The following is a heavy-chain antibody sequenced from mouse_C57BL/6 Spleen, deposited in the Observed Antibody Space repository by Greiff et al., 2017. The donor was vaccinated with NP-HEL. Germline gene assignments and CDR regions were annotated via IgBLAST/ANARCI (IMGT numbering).Heavy chain of an antibody. Sequence: EVQLQQSGAELVKPGASVKLSCTASGFNIKDYYMHWVKQRTEQGLEWIGRIDPEDGETKYAPKFQGKATITADTSSTTAYLQLSSLTSEDTAVYYCARSFITTVVATRGYFDVWGTGTTVTVSS. CDR3: ARSFITTVVATRGYFDV. V-gene: IGHV14-2*01. J-gene: IGHJ1*03. CDR1: GFNIKDYY. D-gene: IGHD1-1*01. CDR2: IDPEDGET.